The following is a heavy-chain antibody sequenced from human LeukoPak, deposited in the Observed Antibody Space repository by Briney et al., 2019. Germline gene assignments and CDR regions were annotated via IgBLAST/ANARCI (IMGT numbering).Heavy chain of an antibody. J-gene: IGHJ4*02. Sequence: GGSLRLSCAASGFTFDDYGMSWVRQAPGKGLEWVSGINWNGGSTGYADSVKGRFTISRDNAKNSLYLKMNSLRAEDTALYYCARDQFGVIIVTSQYYFDYWGQGTLVTVSS. V-gene: IGHV3-20*04. CDR1: GFTFDDYG. D-gene: IGHD3-3*01. CDR2: INWNGGST. CDR3: ARDQFGVIIVTSQYYFDY.